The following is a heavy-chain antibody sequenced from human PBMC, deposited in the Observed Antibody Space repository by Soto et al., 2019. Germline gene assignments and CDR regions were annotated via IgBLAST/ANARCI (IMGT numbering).Heavy chain of an antibody. CDR1: GFTFSSYG. J-gene: IGHJ6*03. CDR3: AKDGVVVVPAAMSYYYYYMDV. V-gene: IGHV3-30*18. D-gene: IGHD2-2*01. Sequence: GGSLRLSCAASGFTFSSYGMHWVRQAPGKGLEWVAVISYDGSNKYYADSVKGRFTISRDNSKNTLYLQMNSLRAEDTAVYYCAKDGVVVVPAAMSYYYYYMDVWGKGTTVTVSS. CDR2: ISYDGSNK.